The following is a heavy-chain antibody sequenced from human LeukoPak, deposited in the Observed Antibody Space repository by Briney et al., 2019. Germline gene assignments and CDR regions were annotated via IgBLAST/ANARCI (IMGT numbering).Heavy chain of an antibody. CDR2: INTRTGDP. CDR3: ARAGTAMVDN. D-gene: IGHD5-18*01. V-gene: IGHV7-4-1*02. CDR1: GYNFIDFG. Sequence: GASVKISRKASGYNFIDFGMNWVRQAPGQGLEWMGWINTRTGDPMYAQDFTGRFVFSVDTSRTTAYLQITSLKADDTAVYYCARAGTAMVDNWGQGTLVTVSS. J-gene: IGHJ4*02.